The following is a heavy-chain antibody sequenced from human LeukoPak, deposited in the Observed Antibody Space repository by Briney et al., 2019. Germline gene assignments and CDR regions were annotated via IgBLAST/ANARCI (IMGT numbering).Heavy chain of an antibody. V-gene: IGHV3-23*01. CDR2: IPYTGDST. CDR1: GFTFSNFA. CDR3: ARVLRTTVRGVNGHFDT. J-gene: IGHJ4*02. D-gene: IGHD3-10*01. Sequence: GGSLRLSCAASGFTFSNFAMSWVRQAPGKGLEWVSGIPYTGDSTDYADSVKGRFSISRDNSKNTLYLQMNSLRVEDTAVYYCARVLRTTVRGVNGHFDTWGQGTLVTVSS.